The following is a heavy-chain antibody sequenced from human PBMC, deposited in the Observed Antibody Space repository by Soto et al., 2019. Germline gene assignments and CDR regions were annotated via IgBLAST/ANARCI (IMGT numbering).Heavy chain of an antibody. J-gene: IGHJ4*02. CDR2: ISSSSSYT. Sequence: PGGSLRLSCAASGFTFSDYYMSWIRQAPGKGLEWVSYISSSSSYTNYADSMKGRFTISRDKAKNSLYLKMNSLTAEDTDVYYCEGDSCSSSSDSWGQGTLVTVSS. CDR3: EGDSCSSSSDS. V-gene: IGHV3-11*06. D-gene: IGHD6-13*01. CDR1: GFTFSDYY.